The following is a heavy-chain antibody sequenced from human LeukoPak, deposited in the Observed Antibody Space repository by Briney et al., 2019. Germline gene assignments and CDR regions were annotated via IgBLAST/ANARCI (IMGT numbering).Heavy chain of an antibody. D-gene: IGHD2-2*01. CDR3: ARVDCSSTSCRGWFDP. J-gene: IGHJ5*02. CDR2: IIPNFGNA. CDR1: EGTFSSYA. Sequence: SVKVSCKASEGTFSSYAISWVRQAPGQGLEWMGGIIPNFGNANYAQKFQGRVTITADASTSTAYMELSSLRSEDTAVYYCARVDCSSTSCRGWFDPWGQGTLVTVSS. V-gene: IGHV1-69*13.